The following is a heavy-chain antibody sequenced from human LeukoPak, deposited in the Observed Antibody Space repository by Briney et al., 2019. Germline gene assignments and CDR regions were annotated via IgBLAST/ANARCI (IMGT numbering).Heavy chain of an antibody. Sequence: PGGSLRLSCAASGFTFSSYGMHWVRQAPGKGLEWVANIKQDGSEKYYVDSVKGRFTISRDNVKNSLYLQMNSLRAEDTAVYYCARLRTFDYWGQGTLVTVSS. CDR2: IKQDGSEK. CDR3: ARLRTFDY. CDR1: GFTFSSYG. J-gene: IGHJ4*02. V-gene: IGHV3-7*03. D-gene: IGHD1-14*01.